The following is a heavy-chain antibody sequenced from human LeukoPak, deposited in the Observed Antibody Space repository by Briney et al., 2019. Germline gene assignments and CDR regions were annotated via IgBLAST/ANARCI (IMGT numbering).Heavy chain of an antibody. CDR1: GYTFTGYY. CDR3: AREGEMQDFDY. V-gene: IGHV1-2*02. D-gene: IGHD3-10*01. CDR2: INPNSGGT. J-gene: IGHJ4*02. Sequence: ASVTVSCKASGYTFTGYYMHWVRQAPGQGLEWMGWINPNSGGTNYAQKSQGRVTMTRDTSISTAYMELSRLRSDDPAVYYCAREGEMQDFDYWGQGTLVTVSS.